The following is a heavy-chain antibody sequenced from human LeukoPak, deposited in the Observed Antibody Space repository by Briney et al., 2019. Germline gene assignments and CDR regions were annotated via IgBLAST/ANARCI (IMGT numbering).Heavy chain of an antibody. V-gene: IGHV3-53*01. J-gene: IGHJ4*02. CDR3: ASSSSWYGFDY. Sequence: GGSLRLSCAASGFTVSSNYMSWVRQAPGKGLEWVSVIYSGGSTHYADSVKGRFTISRDNSKNTLYLQMNSLRAEDTAVYYCASSSSWYGFDYWGQGTLVTVSS. D-gene: IGHD6-13*01. CDR1: GFTVSSNY. CDR2: IYSGGST.